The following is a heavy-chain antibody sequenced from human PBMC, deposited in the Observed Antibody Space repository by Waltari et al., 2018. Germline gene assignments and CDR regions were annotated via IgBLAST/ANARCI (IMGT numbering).Heavy chain of an antibody. CDR1: GYSISSGYY. Sequence: QVQLQESGPGLVKPSETLSLTCAVSGYSISSGYYWGWIRQPPGKGLEWIGSIYHSGSTSYNPSLKSRVTISVDTSKNQFSLKLSSVTAADTAVYYCARQYYGSGSYFDYWGQGTLVTVSS. CDR3: ARQYYGSGSYFDY. V-gene: IGHV4-38-2*01. D-gene: IGHD3-10*01. CDR2: IYHSGST. J-gene: IGHJ4*02.